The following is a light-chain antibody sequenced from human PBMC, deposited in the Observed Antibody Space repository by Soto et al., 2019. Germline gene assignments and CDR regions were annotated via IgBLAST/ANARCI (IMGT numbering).Light chain of an antibody. J-gene: IGLJ2*01. V-gene: IGLV1-44*01. CDR1: SSDIGRNT. CDR3: AAWHDSLNGPV. CDR2: SND. Sequence: QSVLTQPPSASGSPGQRVTISCSGSSSDIGRNTVNWYQQLPGTAPKLLIYSNDRRPSGVPDRFSGSKSGTSASLAFSGLRSEDEADYYCAAWHDSLNGPVFGGGTKLTVL.